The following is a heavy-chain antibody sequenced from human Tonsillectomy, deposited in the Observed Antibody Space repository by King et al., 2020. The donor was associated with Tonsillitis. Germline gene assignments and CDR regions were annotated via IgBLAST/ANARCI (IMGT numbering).Heavy chain of an antibody. Sequence: QLQESGPGLVKPSQTLSLTCNVSGGSISSGSYYWSWIRQPAGKGIEWIGRIYISWSTNYNPSLTSRVTMSVATSKNQFSLKLSSVTAAHTAVYYCARETSYDFWSGYPNWFDPWGQGTLVTVSS. J-gene: IGHJ5*02. CDR2: IYISWST. V-gene: IGHV4-61*02. CDR1: GGSISSGSYY. D-gene: IGHD3-3*01. CDR3: ARETSYDFWSGYPNWFDP.